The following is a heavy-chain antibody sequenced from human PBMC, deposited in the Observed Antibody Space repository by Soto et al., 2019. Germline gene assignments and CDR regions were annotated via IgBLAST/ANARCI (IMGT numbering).Heavy chain of an antibody. J-gene: IGHJ4*02. D-gene: IGHD3-10*01. V-gene: IGHV1-8*01. CDR3: ARSYMVRGVIQHYFGY. CDR1: GYTFTSYD. CDR2: MNPNSGNT. Sequence: ASVKVSCKASGYTFTSYDINWVRQATGQGLEWMGWMNPNSGNTGYAQKFQGRVTMTRNTSISTAYMELSSLRSEDTAVYYCARSYMVRGVIQHYFGYWGQGTLVTVSS.